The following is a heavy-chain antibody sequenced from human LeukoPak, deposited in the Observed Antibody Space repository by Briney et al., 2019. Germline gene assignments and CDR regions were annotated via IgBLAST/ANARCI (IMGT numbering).Heavy chain of an antibody. CDR1: GASLSGYY. V-gene: IGHV4-38-2*01. CDR3: ARVNWNPDY. D-gene: IGHD1-1*01. J-gene: IGHJ4*02. CDR2: IHHSGST. Sequence: SETLSLTCAVYGASLSGYYWGWIRQPPGKGLEWIGSIHHSGSTYYNSSLKSRVTVSVDTSKNQFSQKVGFVSAADTAVYYCARVNWNPDYWGQGTLVTVSS.